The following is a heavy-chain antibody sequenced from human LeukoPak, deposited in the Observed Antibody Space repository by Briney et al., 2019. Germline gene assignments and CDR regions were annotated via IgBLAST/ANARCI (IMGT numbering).Heavy chain of an antibody. J-gene: IGHJ4*02. CDR3: AREGQRLVRYYFDY. D-gene: IGHD6-19*01. Sequence: GGSLRLSCAASGFTFSSYEMNWVRQAPGKGLEWVSYISSSGSTIYYADSEKGRFTISRDNAKNSLYLQMNSLRAEDTAVYYCAREGQRLVRYYFDYWGQGTLVTVSS. V-gene: IGHV3-48*03. CDR2: ISSSGSTI. CDR1: GFTFSSYE.